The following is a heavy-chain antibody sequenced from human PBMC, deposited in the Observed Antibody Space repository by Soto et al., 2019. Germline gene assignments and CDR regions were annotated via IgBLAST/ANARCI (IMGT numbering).Heavy chain of an antibody. J-gene: IGHJ6*02. CDR3: ARDLVPAAISFYGMDV. V-gene: IGHV1-2*02. Sequence: ASVKVSCKASGYTFTDYYIHWVRQAPGRGLEWMGWINPNSGATNYAQKFQGRVTMTRDTSISTAYMELSRLRSDDTAVYYCARDLVPAAISFYGMDVWGQGTTVTVSS. CDR1: GYTFTDYY. CDR2: INPNSGAT. D-gene: IGHD2-2*01.